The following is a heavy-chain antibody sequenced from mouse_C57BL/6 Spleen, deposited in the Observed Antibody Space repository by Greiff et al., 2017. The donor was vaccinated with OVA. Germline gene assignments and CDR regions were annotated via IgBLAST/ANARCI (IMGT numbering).Heavy chain of an antibody. V-gene: IGHV1-26*01. CDR2: INPNNGGS. CDR1: GYTFTDYY. Sequence: VQLQQSGPELVKPGASVKISCKASGYTFTDYYMNWVKQSHGKSLEWIGDINPNNGGSSYNQKFKGRATLTVDRSSSTAYMELRSLTSEDSAVYYCAAYFRAYWGQGTLVTVSA. D-gene: IGHD2-14*01. CDR3: AAYFRAY. J-gene: IGHJ3*01.